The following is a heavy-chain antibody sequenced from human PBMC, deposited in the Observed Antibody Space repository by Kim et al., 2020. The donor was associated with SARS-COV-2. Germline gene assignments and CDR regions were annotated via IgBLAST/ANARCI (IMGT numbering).Heavy chain of an antibody. J-gene: IGHJ5*01. V-gene: IGHV4-34*01. CDR2: INHSGST. D-gene: IGHD2-15*01. CDR1: GGSFSGYY. Sequence: SETLSLTCAVYGGSFSGYYWSWIRQPPGKGLEWIGEINHSGSTNYNPSLKSRVTISVDTSKNQFSLKLSSVTAADTAVYYCARGPYCSGGSCYSIFFWF. CDR3: ARGPYCSGGSCYSIFFWF.